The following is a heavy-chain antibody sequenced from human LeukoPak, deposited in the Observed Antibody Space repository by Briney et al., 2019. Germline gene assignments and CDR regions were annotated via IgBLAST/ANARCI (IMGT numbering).Heavy chain of an antibody. CDR1: GFTFSSYE. CDR3: AKEYTFHYSRIDY. D-gene: IGHD3-10*01. J-gene: IGHJ4*02. CDR2: ISSSDSTI. V-gene: IGHV3-48*03. Sequence: GGSLRLACAASGFTFSSYEMHWVRQAPGKGLEWVSYISSSDSTIYYADSVKGRFTISRDNAKNSLYLQMNSLRAEDTAVYYCAKEYTFHYSRIDYWGQGNLVTVSS.